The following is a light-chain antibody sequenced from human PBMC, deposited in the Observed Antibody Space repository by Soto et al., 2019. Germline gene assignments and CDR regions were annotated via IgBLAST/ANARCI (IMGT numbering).Light chain of an antibody. Sequence: EIXLTQSXATLSLSPGERATLSCRASQSFSSYLAWYQQKPGQAPRLLIYDASKRATGIPARFSGRGSGTDFTLTISSLEPEDFAVYYCQQRSNWPPVITFGQGTRLEIK. CDR3: QQRSNWPPVIT. CDR2: DAS. CDR1: QSFSSY. V-gene: IGKV3-11*01. J-gene: IGKJ5*01.